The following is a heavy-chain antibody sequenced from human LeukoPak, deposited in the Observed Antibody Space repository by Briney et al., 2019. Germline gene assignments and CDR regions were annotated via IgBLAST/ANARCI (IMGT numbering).Heavy chain of an antibody. Sequence: GASVKVSCKASGYTFTSYYTHWVRQAPGQGLEWMGIINPSGGSTSYAQKFQGRVTMTRDTSTSTVYMELSSLRSEDTAVYYCARGTTVTTATTLYYFDYWGQGTLVTVSS. D-gene: IGHD4-11*01. J-gene: IGHJ4*02. CDR3: ARGTTVTTATTLYYFDY. CDR2: INPSGGST. V-gene: IGHV1-46*01. CDR1: GYTFTSYY.